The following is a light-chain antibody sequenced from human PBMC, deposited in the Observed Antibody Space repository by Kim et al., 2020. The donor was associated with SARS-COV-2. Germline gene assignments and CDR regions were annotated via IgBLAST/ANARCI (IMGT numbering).Light chain of an antibody. Sequence: SSELTQDPAVSVALGQTVRITCQGDSLRNYYTTWYQQKPRQAPVLVIYGRDNRPSGIPDRFSGSASGNTASLTISGAQAEDEAEFYCQSRDSGGNVLFGGGTKLTVL. V-gene: IGLV3-19*01. J-gene: IGLJ2*01. CDR1: SLRNYY. CDR2: GRD. CDR3: QSRDSGGNVL.